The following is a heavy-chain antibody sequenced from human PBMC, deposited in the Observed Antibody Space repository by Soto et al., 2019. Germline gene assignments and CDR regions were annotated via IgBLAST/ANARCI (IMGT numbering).Heavy chain of an antibody. J-gene: IGHJ3*02. V-gene: IGHV6-1*01. CDR2: TYYRSKWYN. Sequence: PSETLSLTCAISGDSVSSNSAALNWIRQSPSRGLEWLGRTYYRSKWYNDYAVSVKSRITINPDTSKNQFSLQLNSVTPEDTAVYYCARNYDYIWGSRSAFDIWGQGTMVTVSS. CDR3: ARNYDYIWGSRSAFDI. D-gene: IGHD3-16*01. CDR1: GDSVSSNSAA.